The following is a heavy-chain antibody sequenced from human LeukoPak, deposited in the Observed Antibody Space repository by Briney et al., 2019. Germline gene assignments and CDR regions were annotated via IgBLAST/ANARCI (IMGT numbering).Heavy chain of an antibody. CDR2: ISSTGHTI. CDR1: GFTFSTYS. V-gene: IGHV3-48*02. CDR3: ARGGYCSCSNCFANAFDI. Sequence: GGSLRLSCAASGFTFSTYSMNWVRQAPGKGLEWLSYISSTGHTIYSADSVKGRFTISRDNAKNSLFLQMNSLRDEDTSVYYCARGGYCSCSNCFANAFDIWGQGTMVTVSS. J-gene: IGHJ3*02. D-gene: IGHD2-2*01.